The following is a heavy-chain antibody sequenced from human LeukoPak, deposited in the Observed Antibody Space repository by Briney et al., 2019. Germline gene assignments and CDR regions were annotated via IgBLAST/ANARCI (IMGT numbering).Heavy chain of an antibody. J-gene: IGHJ4*02. CDR2: MSYDGRNT. Sequence: SGGSLRLSCAASGFTFSVYAIHWVRQAPGKGLEWVAIMSYDGRNTYYADSVKGRFTISRDDSVKMVFLQMSSLRNEDTAVYYCARDSVTTGSYFEFWGQGTLVTVSS. CDR1: GFTFSVYA. V-gene: IGHV3-30*04. D-gene: IGHD4-17*01. CDR3: ARDSVTTGSYFEF.